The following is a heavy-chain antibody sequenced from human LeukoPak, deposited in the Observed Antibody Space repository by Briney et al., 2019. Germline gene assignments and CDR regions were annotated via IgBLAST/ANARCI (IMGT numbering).Heavy chain of an antibody. Sequence: ASVKVSCKASGYTFTSYAMNWVRQAPRQGLEWMGWINTNTGNPTYAQGFTGRFVFSLDTSVSTAYLQISSLKAEDTAVYYCARTNDYGDETYYFDYWGQGTLVTVSS. CDR2: INTNTGNP. J-gene: IGHJ4*02. CDR3: ARTNDYGDETYYFDY. V-gene: IGHV7-4-1*02. D-gene: IGHD4-17*01. CDR1: GYTFTSYA.